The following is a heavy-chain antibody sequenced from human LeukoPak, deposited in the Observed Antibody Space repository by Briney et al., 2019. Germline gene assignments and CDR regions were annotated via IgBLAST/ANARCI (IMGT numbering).Heavy chain of an antibody. V-gene: IGHV3-53*01. CDR1: GFTVISNY. D-gene: IGHD3-10*01. J-gene: IGHJ6*03. Sequence: QPGGSLRLSCVASGFTVISNYMSWVRQAPGKGLEWVSVIYSGGSTYYADSVKGRFTISRDNSKNTLYLQMNSLRAEDTAVYYCASGSGSYRTPYYYMDVWGTGTTVTVSS. CDR2: IYSGGST. CDR3: ASGSGSYRTPYYYMDV.